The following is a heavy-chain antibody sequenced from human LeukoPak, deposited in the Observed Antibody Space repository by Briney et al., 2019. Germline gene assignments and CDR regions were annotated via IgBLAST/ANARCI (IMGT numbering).Heavy chain of an antibody. V-gene: IGHV3-23*01. CDR1: GFTFSSYA. CDR3: AKISIAAGGDGGGFDY. D-gene: IGHD6-13*01. J-gene: IGHJ4*02. CDR2: ISGSGGST. Sequence: GGSLRLSCAASGFTFSSYAMSWVRRAPGKGLEWVSVISGSGGSTYYADSVKGRFTISRDNYKNTLYLQMNSLRAEDTAVYYYAKISIAAGGDGGGFDYWGQGTLVTVSS.